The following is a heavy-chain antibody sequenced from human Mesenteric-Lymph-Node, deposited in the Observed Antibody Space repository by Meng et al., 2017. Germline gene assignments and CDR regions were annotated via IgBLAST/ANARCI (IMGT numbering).Heavy chain of an antibody. CDR2: IRSKAYGGTT. J-gene: IGHJ3*02. Sequence: GGSLRLSCTASGFTFGDYAMSWFRQAPGKGLEWVGFIRSKAYGGTTEYAASVKGRFTISRDDSKSIAYLQMNSLKTEDTAVYYCTREVRGYGPTHAFDIWGQGTMVTVSS. CDR3: TREVRGYGPTHAFDI. D-gene: IGHD3-10*01. V-gene: IGHV3-49*03. CDR1: GFTFGDYA.